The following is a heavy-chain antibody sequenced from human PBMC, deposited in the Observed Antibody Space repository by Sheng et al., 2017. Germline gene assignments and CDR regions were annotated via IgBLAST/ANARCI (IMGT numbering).Heavy chain of an antibody. CDR2: ISSTTSYM. CDR1: GFTFSSYS. CDR3: ARVPSSSWFYYYYMDV. D-gene: IGHD6-13*01. Sequence: EVQLVESGGGLVKPGGSLRLSCAASGFTFSSYSMNWVRQAPGKGLEWVSSISSTTSYMYYADSVKGRFTISRDNAKNSLYLQMNSLRAEDTAVYYCARVPSSSWFYYYYMDVWGKGTTVTVSS. V-gene: IGHV3-21*01. J-gene: IGHJ6*03.